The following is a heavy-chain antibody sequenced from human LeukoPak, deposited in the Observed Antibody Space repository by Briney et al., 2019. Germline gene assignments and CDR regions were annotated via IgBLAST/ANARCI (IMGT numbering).Heavy chain of an antibody. D-gene: IGHD2-2*01. V-gene: IGHV3-30*18. CDR2: ISYDGSNK. CDR3: AKEASTFDY. J-gene: IGHJ4*02. CDR1: GFTFSSYG. Sequence: PGGSLRLSCAASGFTFSSYGMHWVRQAPGKGLEWVAVISYDGSNKYYADSVKGRFTISRDNSKNTLYLLMNSLRAEDTAVYYCAKEASTFDYWGQGTLVTVSS.